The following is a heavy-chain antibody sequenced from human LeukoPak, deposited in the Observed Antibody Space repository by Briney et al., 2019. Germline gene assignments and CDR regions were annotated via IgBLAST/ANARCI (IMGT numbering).Heavy chain of an antibody. Sequence: QAGGSLRLSCAASGFTFSSYWMSWVRQAPGKGLEWVANIEQDGSEKYYVDSVKGRFTISRENAKNSLYLQMNSLRAGDTAVYYCARAQGSGWYDYWGQGTLVTASS. CDR1: GFTFSSYW. V-gene: IGHV3-7*01. CDR3: ARAQGSGWYDY. CDR2: IEQDGSEK. D-gene: IGHD6-19*01. J-gene: IGHJ4*02.